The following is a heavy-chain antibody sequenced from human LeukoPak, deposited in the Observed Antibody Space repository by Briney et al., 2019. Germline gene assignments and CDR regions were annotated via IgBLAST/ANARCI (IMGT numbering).Heavy chain of an antibody. CDR2: ISSLSNNI. J-gene: IGHJ4*02. CDR1: GFSFSDYG. CDR3: ARGSGCCSSTSCYFTNFDY. D-gene: IGHD2-2*01. V-gene: IGHV3-21*01. Sequence: PGGSLRLSCGASGFSFSDYGMNWVRLAPGERLEWVSSISSLSNNIYYTDSVKGRFTISRDNAKNSLYLLMNSLRVEDTAVYYCARGSGCCSSTSCYFTNFDYWGQGTLVTVSS.